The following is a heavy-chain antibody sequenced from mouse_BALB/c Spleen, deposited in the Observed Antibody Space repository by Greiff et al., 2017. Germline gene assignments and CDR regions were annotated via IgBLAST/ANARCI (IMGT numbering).Heavy chain of an antibody. V-gene: IGHV5-6-4*01. CDR2: ISSGGSYT. CDR1: GFTFSSYT. Sequence: EVKLMESGGGLVKPGGSLKLSCAASGFTFSSYTMSWVRQTPEKRLEWVATISSGGSYTYYPDSVKGRFTISRDNAKNTLYLQMSSLKSEDTAMYYCTRDEKMESIYSFAYWGQGTLVTVSA. CDR3: TRDEKMESIYSFAY. J-gene: IGHJ3*01. D-gene: IGHD1-1*01.